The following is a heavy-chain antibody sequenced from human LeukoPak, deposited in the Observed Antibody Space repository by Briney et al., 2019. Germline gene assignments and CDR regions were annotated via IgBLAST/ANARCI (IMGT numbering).Heavy chain of an antibody. V-gene: IGHV1-2*06. CDR2: INPNSGGT. CDR1: GYTFTGYY. Sequence: ASAKVSCKASGYTFTGYYMHWVRQAPGQGLEWMGRINPNSGGTNYAQKFQGRVTMTRDTSISTAYMELSRLRSDDTAVYYCLVGRGRPIQLWLRSYFDYWGQGTLVTVSS. CDR3: LVGRGRPIQLWLRSYFDY. J-gene: IGHJ4*02. D-gene: IGHD5-18*01.